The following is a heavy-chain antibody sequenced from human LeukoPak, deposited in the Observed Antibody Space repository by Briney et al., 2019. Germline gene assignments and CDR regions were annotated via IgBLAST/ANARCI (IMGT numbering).Heavy chain of an antibody. Sequence: SETLSLTCAVYGGSFSVYYWSWIRQPPGKGLEWIGEINHSGSTNYNPSLKSRVTISVDTPKNQFSLKLSSVTAADTAVYYCARGGDYDFWSGYPPFDYWGQGTLVTVSS. CDR3: ARGGDYDFWSGYPPFDY. D-gene: IGHD3-3*01. J-gene: IGHJ4*02. CDR2: INHSGST. V-gene: IGHV4-34*01. CDR1: GGSFSVYY.